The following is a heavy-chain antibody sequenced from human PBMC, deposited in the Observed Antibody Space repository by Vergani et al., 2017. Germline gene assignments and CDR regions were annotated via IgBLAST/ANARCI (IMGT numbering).Heavy chain of an antibody. D-gene: IGHD5-12*01. Sequence: EVQLLESGGDLVQPGGSLRLSCAASGFTFNNYAMNWVRQAPGKGLEGVSGISGSGGSTYYAGSVKGRFTISRDSSKNTRYLQMNSLSAGDTAVYYCAKANPRNSGYDYLYYYHAMDVWGQGTTVTVSS. CDR3: AKANPRNSGYDYLYYYHAMDV. CDR1: GFTFNNYA. V-gene: IGHV3-23*01. CDR2: ISGSGGST. J-gene: IGHJ6*02.